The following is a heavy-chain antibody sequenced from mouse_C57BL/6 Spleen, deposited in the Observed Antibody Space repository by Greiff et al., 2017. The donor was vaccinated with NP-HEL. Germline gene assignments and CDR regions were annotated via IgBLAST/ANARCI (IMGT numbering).Heavy chain of an antibody. J-gene: IGHJ2*01. V-gene: IGHV1-85*01. CDR2: IYPRAGST. D-gene: IGHD1-1*01. CDR1: GYTFTSYD. Sequence: QVQLQQSGPELVKPGASVKLSCKASGYTFTSYDINWVKPRPGQGLEWIGWIYPRAGSTKYNEKFKGKATLPVDTSSSTSYMELHSLTSDDSPVYFFARSPLTTVVAHYFDYWGQGTPLTVSS. CDR3: ARSPLTTVVAHYFDY.